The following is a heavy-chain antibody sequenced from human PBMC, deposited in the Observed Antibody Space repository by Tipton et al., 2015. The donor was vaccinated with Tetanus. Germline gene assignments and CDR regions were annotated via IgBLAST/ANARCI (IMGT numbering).Heavy chain of an antibody. J-gene: IGHJ4*02. Sequence: LRFSCTVSGGSISSGGYYWSWIRQHPGKGLEWIGDIYYSGSTYYNPSLKSRVTISVDTSKNQFSLKLNSVTAADTAVYYCARDQARGARGWNYFDYWGQGTLVTVSS. CDR2: IYYSGST. CDR3: ARDQARGARGWNYFDY. D-gene: IGHD1-26*01. V-gene: IGHV4-31*02. CDR1: GGSISSGGYY.